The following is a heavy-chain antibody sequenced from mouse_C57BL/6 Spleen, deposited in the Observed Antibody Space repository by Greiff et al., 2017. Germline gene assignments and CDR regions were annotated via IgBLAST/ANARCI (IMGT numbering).Heavy chain of an antibody. CDR1: GFNIKDDY. D-gene: IGHD1-1*01. CDR2: IDPATGDT. Sequence: EVQLQQSGAELVRPGASVKLSCTASGFNIKDDYMHWVKQRPEQGLEWIGWIDPATGDTEYASKFQGKATITADTSSNTAYLQLSSLTSEDTAVYYCTTHTYYYGRSPYYVDYWGQGTTLTVSS. J-gene: IGHJ2*01. V-gene: IGHV14-4*01. CDR3: TTHTYYYGRSPYYVDY.